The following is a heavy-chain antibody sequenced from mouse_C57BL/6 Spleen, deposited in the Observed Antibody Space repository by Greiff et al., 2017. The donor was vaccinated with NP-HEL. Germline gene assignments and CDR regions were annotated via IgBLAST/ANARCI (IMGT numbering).Heavy chain of an antibody. V-gene: IGHV1-62-2*01. CDR2: FYPGSGST. Sequence: QVQLQQSGAELVKPGASVKLSCKASGYTFTEYTIHWVKQRSGQGLEWIGWFYPGSGSTNYNEKFKSKATLTVDTSSSTAYMQLSSLTSEDSAVYYCARGGKGYYYAMDYWGQGTSVTVSS. J-gene: IGHJ4*01. CDR1: GYTFTEYT. CDR3: ARGGKGYYYAMDY. D-gene: IGHD1-3*01.